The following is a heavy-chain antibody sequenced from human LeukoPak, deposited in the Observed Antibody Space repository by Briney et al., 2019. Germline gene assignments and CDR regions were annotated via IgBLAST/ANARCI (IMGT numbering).Heavy chain of an antibody. J-gene: IGHJ4*02. CDR3: ARESEAVAGDFDY. Sequence: GGSLRLSCAASGFTFSNYWMHWVRQAPGKGLVWVSRITSDGSNTMYADSVKGRFTISRDNVKNTLYLQMNSLRVEDTAVYYCARESEAVAGDFDYWGQGTLVTVSS. V-gene: IGHV3-74*03. CDR2: ITSDGSNT. CDR1: GFTFSNYW. D-gene: IGHD6-13*01.